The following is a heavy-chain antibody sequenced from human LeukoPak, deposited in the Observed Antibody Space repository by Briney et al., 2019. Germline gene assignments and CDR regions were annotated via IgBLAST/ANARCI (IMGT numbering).Heavy chain of an antibody. V-gene: IGHV1-18*04. D-gene: IGHD3-16*01. Sequence: GASVKVSCKASGYTFTAYYMHWVRQAPGEGLEWMGWISIYNGDTHFAQRLQGRVTLTTDTSTNTAYMELRSLRSDDTAMYFCARAPREGAFDYWGQGTRVTVSS. CDR3: ARAPREGAFDY. CDR1: GYTFTAYY. J-gene: IGHJ4*02. CDR2: ISIYNGDT.